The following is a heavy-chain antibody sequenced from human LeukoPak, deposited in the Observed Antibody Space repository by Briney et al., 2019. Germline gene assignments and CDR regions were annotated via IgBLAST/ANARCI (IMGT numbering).Heavy chain of an antibody. CDR2: INSDGSST. D-gene: IGHD3-22*01. Sequence: GGSLRLSCAASGFTFSSYWMHWVRQAPGKGLVWVSRINSDGSSTTYADSVKGRFTISRDNSKNTLYLQMNSLRAEDTAVYYCAKDRPTSITMIVVVIPGSAFDIWGQGTMVTVSS. V-gene: IGHV3-74*01. J-gene: IGHJ3*02. CDR1: GFTFSSYW. CDR3: AKDRPTSITMIVVVIPGSAFDI.